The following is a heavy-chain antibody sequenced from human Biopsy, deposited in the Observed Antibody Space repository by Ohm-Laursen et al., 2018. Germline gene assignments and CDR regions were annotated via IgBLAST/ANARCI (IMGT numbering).Heavy chain of an antibody. V-gene: IGHV1-8*01. CDR1: GYTFTTYD. J-gene: IGHJ5*02. D-gene: IGHD2/OR15-2a*01. Sequence: SVKVSCKASGYTFTTYDITWVRQAAGQGPEWMGWMNPISGNTGYAHKFRGRVTMTSDSSISTAYLEVSSLTFEDTAVYYCARAVRYRLLSDPWGQGTLVTVSS. CDR2: MNPISGNT. CDR3: ARAVRYRLLSDP.